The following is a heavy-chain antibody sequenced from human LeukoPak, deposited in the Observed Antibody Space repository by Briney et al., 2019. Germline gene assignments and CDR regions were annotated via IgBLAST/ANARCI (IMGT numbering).Heavy chain of an antibody. CDR1: GYTLTELS. D-gene: IGHD3-22*01. V-gene: IGHV1-24*01. CDR2: FDPEDGET. CDR3: ASGDYYDSSALGQY. Sequence: ASVKVSCKVSGYTLTELSMHWVRQAPGKWLEWMGGFDPEDGETIYAQKFQGRVTMTEDTSTDTAYMELSSLRFEDTAVYYCASGDYYDSSALGQYWGQGTLVTVSS. J-gene: IGHJ4*02.